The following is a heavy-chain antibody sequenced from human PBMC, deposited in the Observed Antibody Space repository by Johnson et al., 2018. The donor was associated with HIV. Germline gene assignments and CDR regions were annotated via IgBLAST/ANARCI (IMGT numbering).Heavy chain of an antibody. D-gene: IGHD6-19*01. CDR3: ARVHPAVAGNDAFDI. V-gene: IGHV3-30-3*01. J-gene: IGHJ3*02. Sequence: QVQLVESGGGVVQPGRSLRLSCAASGFTFSSYAMHWVRQAPGKGLEWVAVISYDGSNKYYADSVKGRFTISRDNSKNTLYLQMNSLRAEDTAVYYCARVHPAVAGNDAFDIWGQGTTVTVSS. CDR2: ISYDGSNK. CDR1: GFTFSSYA.